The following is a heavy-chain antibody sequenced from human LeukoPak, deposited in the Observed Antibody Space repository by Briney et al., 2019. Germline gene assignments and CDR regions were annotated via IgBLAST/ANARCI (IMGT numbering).Heavy chain of an antibody. V-gene: IGHV5-51*01. J-gene: IGHJ4*02. CDR1: GSSFINYW. Sequence: GESLKISCAVSGSSFINYWIGWVRQMPGRGLEWMGFIYPADSDTRYSASFQGQVTFSVDTTINTAYVQWSSLKVSDTAMYYCARLQTVAGILDQWGQGTLVTVSS. CDR2: IYPADSDT. D-gene: IGHD6-19*01. CDR3: ARLQTVAGILDQ.